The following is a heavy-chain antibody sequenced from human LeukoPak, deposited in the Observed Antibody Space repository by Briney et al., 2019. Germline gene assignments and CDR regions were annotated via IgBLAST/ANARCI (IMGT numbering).Heavy chain of an antibody. Sequence: GGSLRLSCAASGFPLSNAWMGWVRQAPGRGVEWVGRIKSKTDGGTTDYAARVKGRFTISRDDSKNTQYLQMNSLKTEDTAVYYCTTSRRTYYYDSSGYYLNGFDIWGQGTMVTVSS. D-gene: IGHD3-22*01. V-gene: IGHV3-15*01. CDR2: IKSKTDGGTT. CDR3: TTSRRTYYYDSSGYYLNGFDI. J-gene: IGHJ3*02. CDR1: GFPLSNAW.